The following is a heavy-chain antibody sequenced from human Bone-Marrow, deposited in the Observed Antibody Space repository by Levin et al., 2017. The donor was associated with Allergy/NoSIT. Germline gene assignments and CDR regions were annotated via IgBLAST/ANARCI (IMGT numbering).Heavy chain of an antibody. V-gene: IGHV1-18*01. J-gene: IGHJ4*02. CDR3: ARGNYYGSGRGDY. CDR1: GFTFDSYG. D-gene: IGHD3-10*01. CDR2: ISAYNGDT. Sequence: VASVKVSCKTSGFTFDSYGFSWVRQAPGQGLEWMGWISAYNGDTDHLQKFQGRLSMTTDVSTNTVYMELRSLRSDDTAMYYCARGNYYGSGRGDYWGQGTLVTVSS.